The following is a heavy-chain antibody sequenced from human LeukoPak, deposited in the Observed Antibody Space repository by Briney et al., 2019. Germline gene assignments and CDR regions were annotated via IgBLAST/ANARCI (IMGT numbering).Heavy chain of an antibody. CDR3: ARLITIFGAPRYMDV. V-gene: IGHV4-59*01. CDR1: GGSISSYY. D-gene: IGHD3-3*01. J-gene: IGHJ6*03. Sequence: SETLSLTCTVSGGSISSYYWSWIRQPPGKGLEWIGYIYYSGSTNYNPSLKSRVTISVDTSKNQFSLKLSSVTAADTAVYYCARLITIFGAPRYMDVWGKGTTVTVSS. CDR2: IYYSGST.